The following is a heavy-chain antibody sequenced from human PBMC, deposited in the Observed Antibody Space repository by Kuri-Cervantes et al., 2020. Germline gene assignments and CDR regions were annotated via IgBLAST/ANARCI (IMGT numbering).Heavy chain of an antibody. Sequence: SCTVSGGSISSGAYYWSSIRQPPGKGLEWIGYIYYSGSTYYNPSLKSRVTISVDTSKNQFSLKLSSVTAADTAVYYCARGLGSSGWSLTRLPDNWFDPWGQGTLVTVSS. J-gene: IGHJ5*02. D-gene: IGHD6-19*01. CDR1: GGSISSGAYY. V-gene: IGHV4-30-4*01. CDR3: ARGLGSSGWSLTRLPDNWFDP. CDR2: IYYSGST.